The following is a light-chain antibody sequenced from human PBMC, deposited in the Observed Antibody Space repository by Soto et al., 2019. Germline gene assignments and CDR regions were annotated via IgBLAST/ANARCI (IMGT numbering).Light chain of an antibody. CDR3: QHYHNLPIT. Sequence: DIRRTQSPSSLSASVGDRVTTTCRASQSIISYLNWYQQKPGRAPKLLIYDASNLETGVPSWFSGSGSGTDFTFTISSLQPEDIATYYCQHYHNLPITFGQGTRLEIK. V-gene: IGKV1-33*01. CDR2: DAS. J-gene: IGKJ5*01. CDR1: QSIISY.